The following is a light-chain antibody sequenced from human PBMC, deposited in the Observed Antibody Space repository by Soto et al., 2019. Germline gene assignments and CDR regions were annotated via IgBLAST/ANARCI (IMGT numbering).Light chain of an antibody. CDR1: SNYNL. J-gene: IGLJ1*01. CDR2: EVS. Sequence: QSELTQPASLSGSPGQSITISCTGTSNYNLVSWYQQHPGKAPKLVIYEVSERPSGVSNRFSGSKSGNTASLTISGLQAEDEADYYCCSYPGSSILYVFGTGTKVTVL. V-gene: IGLV2-23*02. CDR3: CSYPGSSILYV.